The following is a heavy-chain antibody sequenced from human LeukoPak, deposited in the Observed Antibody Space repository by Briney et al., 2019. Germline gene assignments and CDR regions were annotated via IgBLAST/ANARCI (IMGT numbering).Heavy chain of an antibody. Sequence: SQTLSLTCAISGDSLSSNTASWNWIRQSPSRSLEWLGRTYYRSYWYDDYAVSVKSRISINPDTSKNHFSLHLNSVTPDDTAVYYCARVTAAGTDFFDLWGQGTRVTVSS. D-gene: IGHD6-13*01. J-gene: IGHJ4*02. CDR2: TYYRSYWYD. V-gene: IGHV6-1*01. CDR1: GDSLSSNTAS. CDR3: ARVTAAGTDFFDL.